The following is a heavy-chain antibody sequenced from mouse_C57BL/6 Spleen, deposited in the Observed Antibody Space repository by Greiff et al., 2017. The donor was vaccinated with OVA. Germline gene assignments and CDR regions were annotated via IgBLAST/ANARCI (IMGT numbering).Heavy chain of an antibody. CDR2: IDPSDSYT. Sequence: QVQLQQPGAELVMPGASVKLSCKASGYTFTSYWMHWVKQRPGQGLEWIGEIDPSDSYTNYNQKFKGKSTLTVDKSSSTAYMQLSSLTSEDSAVYYCARFLGYYGSSPPRYFDVWGTGTTVTVSS. V-gene: IGHV1-69*01. CDR3: ARFLGYYGSSPPRYFDV. CDR1: GYTFTSYW. J-gene: IGHJ1*03. D-gene: IGHD1-1*01.